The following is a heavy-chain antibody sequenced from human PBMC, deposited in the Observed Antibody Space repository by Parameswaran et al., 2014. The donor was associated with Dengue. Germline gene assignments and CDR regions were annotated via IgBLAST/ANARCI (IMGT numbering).Heavy chain of an antibody. Sequence: WIRQPPGKGLEWIGSINYSGSTNYNPSLKSRVTISVDTSKNQFSLKLTSLTAADTAVYYCARATTVTPLGYYYYYMDVWGEGTPVTVSS. V-gene: IGHV4-34*13. J-gene: IGHJ6*03. D-gene: IGHD4-11*01. CDR3: ARATTVTPLGYYYYYMDV. CDR2: INYSGST.